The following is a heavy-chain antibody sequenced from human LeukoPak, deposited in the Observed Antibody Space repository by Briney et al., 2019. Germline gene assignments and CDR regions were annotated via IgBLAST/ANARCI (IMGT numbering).Heavy chain of an antibody. CDR2: IIPILGIA. CDR1: GGTFSSYA. Sequence: SVKVSCKASGGTFSSYAISWVRQAPGHGLEWMGRIIPILGIANYAQKFQGRVTITADKSTSTAYMELSSLRSEDTAVYYCASIAALNWFDPWGQGTLVTVSS. CDR3: ASIAALNWFDP. V-gene: IGHV1-69*04. D-gene: IGHD6-13*01. J-gene: IGHJ5*02.